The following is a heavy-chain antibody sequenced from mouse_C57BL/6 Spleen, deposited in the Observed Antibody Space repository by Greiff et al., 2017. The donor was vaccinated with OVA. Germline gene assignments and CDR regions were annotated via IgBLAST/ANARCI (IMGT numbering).Heavy chain of an antibody. CDR2: ISYDGSN. CDR3: ARDLDGYYLYFDV. Sequence: EVQLQESGPGLVKPSQSLSLTCSVTGYSITSGYYWNWIRQFPGNKLEWMGYISYDGSNNYNPSLKNRISITRDTSKNQFFLKLNSVTTEDTATYYCARDLDGYYLYFDVWGTGTTVTVSS. V-gene: IGHV3-6*01. D-gene: IGHD2-3*01. CDR1: GYSITSGYY. J-gene: IGHJ1*03.